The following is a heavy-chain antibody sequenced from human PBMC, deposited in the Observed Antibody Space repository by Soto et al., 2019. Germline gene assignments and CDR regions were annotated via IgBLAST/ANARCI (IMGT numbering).Heavy chain of an antibody. D-gene: IGHD1-26*01. CDR2: ITPYTGNT. CDR3: ARDRGSGSYYLGPYFFDY. Sequence: QVQLLQSGAEVKKPGASVRVSCKASGYTFTDYGFSWVRQAPGQGLEWMGWITPYTGNTNFAQKFQGRVTMATDRFKRTAYMDLRSLTSDDTAVYYCARDRGSGSYYLGPYFFDYWGQGTLVTVSS. J-gene: IGHJ4*02. V-gene: IGHV1-18*01. CDR1: GYTFTDYG.